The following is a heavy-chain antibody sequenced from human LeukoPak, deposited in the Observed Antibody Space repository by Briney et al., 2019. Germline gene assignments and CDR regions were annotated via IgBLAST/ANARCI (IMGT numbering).Heavy chain of an antibody. V-gene: IGHV3-23*01. Sequence: RPGGSLRLSCAASGFTFSSYAMSWVRQAPGKGLDRVSGISGGGGSIHYADSVKGRFTISRDNSKNTLYLQMNSLRAEDTAVYYCAKDSASWIQTYFDYWGQGTLVTVSS. CDR3: AKDSASWIQTYFDY. CDR1: GFTFSSYA. CDR2: ISGGGGSI. J-gene: IGHJ4*02. D-gene: IGHD5-18*01.